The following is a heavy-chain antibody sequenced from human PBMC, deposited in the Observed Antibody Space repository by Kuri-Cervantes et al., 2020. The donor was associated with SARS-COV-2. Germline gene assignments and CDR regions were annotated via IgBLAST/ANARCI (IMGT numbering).Heavy chain of an antibody. D-gene: IGHD3-22*01. CDR2: IIPIFGTA. CDR3: ARARSSGYYYKGRAFDI. V-gene: IGHV1-69*06. CDR1: GGTSSSYA. J-gene: IGHJ3*02. Sequence: SVKVSCKASGGTSSSYAISWMRQAPGQGLEWMGGIIPIFGTASYAQKFQGRVTITADKSTSTAYMELSSLRSEDTAVYYCARARSSGYYYKGRAFDIWGQGTMVTVSS.